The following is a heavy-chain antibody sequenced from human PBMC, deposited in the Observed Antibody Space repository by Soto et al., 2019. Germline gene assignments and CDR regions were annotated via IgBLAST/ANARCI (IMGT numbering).Heavy chain of an antibody. CDR3: ARESDMNTVTTAVAFDV. CDR2: ISFNGGTI. CDR1: GFIFSDYY. J-gene: IGHJ3*01. V-gene: IGHV3-11*01. Sequence: GSLRLSCEASGFIFSDYYMSWIRQAPGKGLEWVSYISFNGGTIYYADSVKGRFTISRDNVKNSLYLQMNSLGAEDTAVYYCARESDMNTVTTAVAFDVWGQGTMVTVSS. D-gene: IGHD4-4*01.